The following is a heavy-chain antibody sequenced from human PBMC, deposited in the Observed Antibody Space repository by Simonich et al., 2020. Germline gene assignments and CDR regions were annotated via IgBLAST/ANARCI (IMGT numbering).Heavy chain of an antibody. J-gene: IGHJ3*02. CDR2: INPNSGGT. CDR1: GYTFTGYY. V-gene: IGHV1-2*02. CDR3: ARVRFEAFDI. Sequence: QVQLVQSGAEVKKPGASVKVSCKASGYTFTGYYMHWVRQAPGQGLEGMGWINPNSGGTNDAKKVQGRVTMTRDTSISTAYMELSRLRSDDTAVYYCARVRFEAFDIWGQGTMVTVSS.